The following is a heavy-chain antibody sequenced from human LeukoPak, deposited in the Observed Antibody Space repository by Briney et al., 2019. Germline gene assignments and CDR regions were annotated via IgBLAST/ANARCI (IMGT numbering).Heavy chain of an antibody. V-gene: IGHV3-48*03. D-gene: IGHD4-17*01. CDR3: ARYGDYSFDY. CDR1: GFTFNSYE. J-gene: IGHJ4*02. CDR2: ICSSGATR. Sequence: GGSLRLSCAASGFTFNSYEMNWVRQAPGKGLEWLSYICSSGATRYYADSVEGRFTVSRDNAKNSLYLQMNSLRAEDTAVYYCARYGDYSFDYWGQGTLVTVSS.